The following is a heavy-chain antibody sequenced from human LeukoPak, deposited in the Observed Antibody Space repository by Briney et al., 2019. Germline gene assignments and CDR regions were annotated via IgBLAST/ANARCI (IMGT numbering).Heavy chain of an antibody. CDR3: ARGPGLAHCSGGGCYWFDP. CDR1: GYTFTSYY. D-gene: IGHD2-15*01. J-gene: IGHJ5*02. Sequence: ASVKVSCKASGYTFTSYYIHWVRQAPGQGLEWMGIINPSGGSTSYAQKFQGRVTMTRDTSTSTVYMELSSLRSEDTAVYYCARGPGLAHCSGGGCYWFDPWGQGTLVTVSS. CDR2: INPSGGST. V-gene: IGHV1-46*01.